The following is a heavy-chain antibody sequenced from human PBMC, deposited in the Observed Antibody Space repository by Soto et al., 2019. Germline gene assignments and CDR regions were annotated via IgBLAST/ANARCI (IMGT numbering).Heavy chain of an antibody. CDR3: ARDPRGYCSSTSCYFSEDAFDI. Sequence: EVQLVESGGGLVQPGGSLRLSCAASGFTFSSYWMHWVRQAPGKGLVWVSRINSDGSSTSYADSVKGRFTISRDNAKNTLYLQMNSLRAEDTAVYYCARDPRGYCSSTSCYFSEDAFDIWGQGTMVTVSS. D-gene: IGHD2-2*01. J-gene: IGHJ3*02. V-gene: IGHV3-74*01. CDR2: INSDGSST. CDR1: GFTFSSYW.